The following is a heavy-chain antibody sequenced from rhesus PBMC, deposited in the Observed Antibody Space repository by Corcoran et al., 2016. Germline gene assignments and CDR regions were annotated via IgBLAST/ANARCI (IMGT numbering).Heavy chain of an antibody. CDR3: ASPFTAAGGY. V-gene: IGHV4-99*01. Sequence: QVQLQESGPGLVKPSETLSLTCAVSGYSISSGYYWGWIRQPPGKGLEYIGYISGSRGSTYYNPSLKRRVTISKDTSKNQFSLKLSSVTAADTAVYYCASPFTAAGGYWGQGVLVTVSS. CDR1: GYSISSGYY. D-gene: IGHD6-25*01. J-gene: IGHJ4*01. CDR2: ISGSRGST.